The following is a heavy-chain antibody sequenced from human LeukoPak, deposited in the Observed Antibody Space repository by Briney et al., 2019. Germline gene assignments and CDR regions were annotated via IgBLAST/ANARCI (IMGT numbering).Heavy chain of an antibody. Sequence: GGSLRLSCAASGFTFSSYEMNWVRQAPGKGLEWVSYISSSSSYTNYADSLKGRFTISRDNAKNSLYLQMNSLRAEDTAVYYCARSGYDILTGYYNYWGQGTLVTVSS. D-gene: IGHD3-9*01. V-gene: IGHV3-21*05. CDR3: ARSGYDILTGYYNY. J-gene: IGHJ4*02. CDR2: ISSSSSYT. CDR1: GFTFSSYE.